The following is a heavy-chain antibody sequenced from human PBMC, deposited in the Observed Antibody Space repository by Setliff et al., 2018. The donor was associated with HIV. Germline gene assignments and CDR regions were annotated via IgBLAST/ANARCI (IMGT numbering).Heavy chain of an antibody. J-gene: IGHJ5*02. V-gene: IGHV4-34*01. CDR2: IDDSGSI. CDR1: TKSLTRYD. CDR3: ARVKSIKTTLVRLWPRFDL. D-gene: IGHD3-10*01. Sequence: SETLSLTCAVYTKSLTRYDWAWIRQSPEKGLEWIGEIDDSGSIIYNPSLQSRVTMSVDTSKNQFSLKVRSLTAADTGLYYCARVKSIKTTLVRLWPRFDLWGQGTQVTVSS.